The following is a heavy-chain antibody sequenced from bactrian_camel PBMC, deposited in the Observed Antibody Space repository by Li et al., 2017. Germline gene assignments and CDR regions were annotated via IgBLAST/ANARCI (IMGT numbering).Heavy chain of an antibody. J-gene: IGHJ6*01. CDR1: ANVYC. CDR2: IYTGTDRT. CDR3: AAARPFWYCGSTIGRADFVY. V-gene: IGHV3S63*01. Sequence: VQLVESGGGSVAAGESLRLSCVASANVYCMGWFRQVPGKGREGVASIYTGTDRTYYADSVKGRFAIWQDNAKATVYLEINYLRPEGTAMYYCAAARPFWYCGSTIGRADFVYWGQGTQVTVS. D-gene: IGHD1*01.